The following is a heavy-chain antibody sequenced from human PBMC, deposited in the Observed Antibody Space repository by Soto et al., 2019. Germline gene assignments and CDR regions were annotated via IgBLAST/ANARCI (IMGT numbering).Heavy chain of an antibody. J-gene: IGHJ5*02. CDR2: INHSGST. CDR1: GGSFSGYY. D-gene: IGHD3-10*01. CDR3: ARGRLLLWFGELLFAHWFDP. Sequence: SETLSLTCAVYGGSFSGYYWSWIRQPPGKGLEWIGEINHSGSTNYNPSLKSRVTISVDTSKNQFSLKLSSVTAADTAVYYCARGRLLLWFGELLFAHWFDPWGQGTLVT. V-gene: IGHV4-34*01.